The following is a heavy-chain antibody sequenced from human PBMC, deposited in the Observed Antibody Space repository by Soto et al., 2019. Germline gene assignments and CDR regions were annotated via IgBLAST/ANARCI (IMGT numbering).Heavy chain of an antibody. J-gene: IGHJ6*02. CDR2: INHSGST. CDR1: GGSFSCYY. D-gene: IGHD6-19*01. Sequence: SETLSLTCAVYGGSFSCYYWSWIRQPPGKGLEWIGEINHSGSTNYNPSLKSRVTISVDTSKNQFSLKLSSVTAADTAVYYCARGSGWHYYYGMDVWGQGTTVTVSS. V-gene: IGHV4-34*01. CDR3: ARGSGWHYYYGMDV.